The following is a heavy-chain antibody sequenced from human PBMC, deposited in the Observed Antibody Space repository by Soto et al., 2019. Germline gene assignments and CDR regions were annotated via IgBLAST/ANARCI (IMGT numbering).Heavy chain of an antibody. D-gene: IGHD5-12*01. Sequence: SGPTLLNPPQTLTLTLPFSWLLLRTPGMSLSWIRQPPGKALEWLALIDWDDDKYYSTSLKTRLTISKDTSKNQVVLTMTNMDPVDTATYYCARSHSGYSYFPRYYYGMDVWGQGTTVTVSS. J-gene: IGHJ6*02. CDR2: IDWDDDK. CDR3: ARSHSGYSYFPRYYYGMDV. V-gene: IGHV2-70*01. CDR1: WLLLRTPGMS.